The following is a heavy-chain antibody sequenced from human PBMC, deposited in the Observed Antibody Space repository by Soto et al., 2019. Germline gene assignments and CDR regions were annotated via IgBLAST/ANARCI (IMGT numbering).Heavy chain of an antibody. J-gene: IGHJ3*02. Sequence: GEALKISCKGSGYSFTSYWIGWVRQMPVKGLEWMGIIYPGDSDTRYSPSFQGQVTISADKSISTAYLQWSSLKASDTAMYYCARWPTKPVAEGYAFASWGQGTMVPVSS. CDR1: GYSFTSYW. D-gene: IGHD6-19*01. CDR2: IYPGDSDT. V-gene: IGHV5-51*01. CDR3: ARWPTKPVAEGYAFAS.